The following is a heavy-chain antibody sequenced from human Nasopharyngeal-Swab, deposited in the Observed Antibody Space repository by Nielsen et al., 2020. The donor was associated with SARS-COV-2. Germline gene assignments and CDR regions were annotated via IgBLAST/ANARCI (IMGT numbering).Heavy chain of an antibody. J-gene: IGHJ6*02. CDR2: IYYSGST. D-gene: IGHD2-2*01. Sequence: WIRQPPGKGLEWIGYIYYSGSTCYNPSLKSRVTISVDTSKNQFSLKLSSVTAADTAVYYCARDAAGYCSSTSCYAGTGMDVWGQGTTVTVSS. CDR3: ARDAAGYCSSTSCYAGTGMDV. V-gene: IGHV4-30-4*01.